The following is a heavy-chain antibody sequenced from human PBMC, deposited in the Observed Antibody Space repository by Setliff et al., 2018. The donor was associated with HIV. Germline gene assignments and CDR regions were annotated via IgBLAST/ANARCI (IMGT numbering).Heavy chain of an antibody. Sequence: GGSLRLSCIASGFTFSNYWMSWVRQAPGKGLEWVANIKQDGSEKYYVGSVKGRFTISRDNAQNSLYLQMNSLRADDTAVYYCARNGRSSGWIDVFDIWGQATKVTVSS. CDR2: IKQDGSEK. D-gene: IGHD3-9*01. CDR3: ARNGRSSGWIDVFDI. J-gene: IGHJ3*02. CDR1: GFTFSNYW. V-gene: IGHV3-7*03.